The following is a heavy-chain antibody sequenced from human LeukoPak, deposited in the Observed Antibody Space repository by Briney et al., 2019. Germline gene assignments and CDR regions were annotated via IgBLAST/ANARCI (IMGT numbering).Heavy chain of an antibody. CDR2: INHSGST. Sequence: SETLSLTCAVYGGSFSGYYWSWIRQPPGKGLEWIGEINHSGSTNYNPSLKSRATISVDTSKNQFSLKLSSVTAADTAVYYCARVAAGYSSSWYSAATSRRDYYYGMDVWGQGTTVTVSS. CDR3: ARVAAGYSSSWYSAATSRRDYYYGMDV. V-gene: IGHV4-34*01. D-gene: IGHD6-13*01. J-gene: IGHJ6*02. CDR1: GGSFSGYY.